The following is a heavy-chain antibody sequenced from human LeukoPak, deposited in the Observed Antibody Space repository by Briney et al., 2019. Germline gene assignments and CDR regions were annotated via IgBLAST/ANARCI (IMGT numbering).Heavy chain of an antibody. D-gene: IGHD6-19*01. CDR2: ISSSSSYI. V-gene: IGHV3-21*01. Sequence: GGSLRLSCAASGFTFSSYSMNWVRQAPGKGLEWVSSISSSSSYIYYADSVKGRFTISRDNAKNSLYLQMNSLRAEDTAVYYCARGYSSGWYADFDYWGQGTLVTVSS. CDR3: ARGYSSGWYADFDY. CDR1: GFTFSSYS. J-gene: IGHJ4*02.